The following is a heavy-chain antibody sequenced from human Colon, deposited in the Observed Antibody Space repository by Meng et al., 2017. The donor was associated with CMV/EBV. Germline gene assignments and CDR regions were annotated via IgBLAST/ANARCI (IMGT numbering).Heavy chain of an antibody. CDR1: GFIFGDHF. Sequence: GGSLRLSCTASGFIFGDHFMDWVRQSPGKGLEWVARAKNKPWQYGTEYAASVKGRFIISRDDSNGSLYLQMNSLKHEDTAVYYCVRDGRMYAFDYWGQGTLVTVSS. V-gene: IGHV3-72*01. D-gene: IGHD2-8*01. CDR3: VRDGRMYAFDY. J-gene: IGHJ4*02. CDR2: AKNKPWQYGT.